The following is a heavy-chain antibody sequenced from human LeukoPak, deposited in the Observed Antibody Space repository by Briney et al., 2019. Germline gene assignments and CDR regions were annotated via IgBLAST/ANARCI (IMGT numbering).Heavy chain of an antibody. J-gene: IGHJ3*02. Sequence: PSETLSLTCTVSGVSISSYYWNWIRQPPGKGLECVGLVYYSGSTNYNPSLKSRVTLSVDTSKNQFSLKVSSVTAADTAVYYCARDYGDYVGAFDIWGQGTMVTVSS. CDR1: GVSISSYY. V-gene: IGHV4-59*01. D-gene: IGHD4-17*01. CDR2: VYYSGST. CDR3: ARDYGDYVGAFDI.